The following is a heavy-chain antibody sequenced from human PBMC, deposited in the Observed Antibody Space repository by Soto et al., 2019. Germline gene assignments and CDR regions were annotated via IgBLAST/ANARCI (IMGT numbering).Heavy chain of an antibody. D-gene: IGHD6-19*01. CDR3: ARSGG. CDR2: IWYDGSNK. CDR1: GFPFSSYG. Sequence: VQLVESGGGVVQPGRSLRLSCAASGFPFSSYGMHWVRQAPGKGLEWVAVIWYDGSNKYYADSVKGRFTISRDNSKNMLYLQMNSLRAENTAVYYCARSGGWGQGTLVTVSS. J-gene: IGHJ4*02. V-gene: IGHV3-33*01.